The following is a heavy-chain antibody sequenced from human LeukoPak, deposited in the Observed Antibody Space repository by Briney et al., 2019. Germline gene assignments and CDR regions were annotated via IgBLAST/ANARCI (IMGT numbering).Heavy chain of an antibody. D-gene: IGHD6-13*01. V-gene: IGHV1-2*02. CDR2: INPNSGGT. CDR1: GYTFTGYY. CDR3: ARLAAAGRIYFDY. Sequence: ASVKVSCKASGYTFTGYYMHWVRQAPGQGLEWMGWINPNSGGTNYARKFQGRVTMTRDTSISTAYMELSRLRSDDTAVYYCARLAAAGRIYFDYWGQGTLVTVSS. J-gene: IGHJ4*02.